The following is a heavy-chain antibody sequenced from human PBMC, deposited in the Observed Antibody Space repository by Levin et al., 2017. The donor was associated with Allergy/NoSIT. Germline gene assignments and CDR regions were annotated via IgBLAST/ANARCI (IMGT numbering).Heavy chain of an antibody. Sequence: LSLTCAASGFTFSSYGMHWVRQAPGKGLEWVAVISYDGSNKYYADSVKGRFTISRDNSKNTLYLQMNSLRAEDTAVYYCAKAEGPYCSGGSCHITDYWGQGTLVTVSS. J-gene: IGHJ4*02. CDR3: AKAEGPYCSGGSCHITDY. D-gene: IGHD2-15*01. CDR1: GFTFSSYG. V-gene: IGHV3-30*18. CDR2: ISYDGSNK.